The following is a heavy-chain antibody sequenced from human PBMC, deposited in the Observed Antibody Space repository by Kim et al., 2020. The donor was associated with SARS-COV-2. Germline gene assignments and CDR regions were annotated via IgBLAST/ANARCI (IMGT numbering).Heavy chain of an antibody. CDR3: ARLQVATGTSFDY. V-gene: IGHV7-4-1*02. D-gene: IGHD5-12*01. CDR2: INTNPGNP. CDR1: GHTITCYG. J-gene: IGHJ4*02. Sequence: GHTITCYGMNWRRQAPGQGLEWLGWINTNPGNPTHAQGFTGRFVFSLDTSVSPAYLQISSLKAEDTAVYYCARLQVATGTSFDYWGQGTLAT.